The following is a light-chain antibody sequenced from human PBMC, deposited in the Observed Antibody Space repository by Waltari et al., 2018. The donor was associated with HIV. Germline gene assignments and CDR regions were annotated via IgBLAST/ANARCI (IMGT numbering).Light chain of an antibody. Sequence: QSALAQPASVSGSPGQTIPISCTGFASAPSKDVSWYQHRPGQAPKVIIYEVSNRPLGVSPRCSGAKAANTASLTISGLQCEDEADYFCTSYLSSATPEFGGGTRLTVL. J-gene: IGLJ3*02. V-gene: IGLV2-14*01. CDR3: TSYLSSATPE. CDR1: ASAPSKD. CDR2: EVS.